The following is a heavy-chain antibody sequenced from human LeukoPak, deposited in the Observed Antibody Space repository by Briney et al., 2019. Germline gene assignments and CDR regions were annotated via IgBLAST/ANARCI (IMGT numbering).Heavy chain of an antibody. V-gene: IGHV4-59*01. J-gene: IGHJ5*02. CDR3: ARDRSSLDTAMDRWFDP. CDR2: IYYSGST. D-gene: IGHD5-18*01. CDR1: GGSISSYY. Sequence: PSETLSLTCTVSGGSISSYYWSWIRQPPRKGLEWIGYIYYSGSTNYNPSLKSRVTISVDTSKNQFSLKLSSVTAADTAVYYCARDRSSLDTAMDRWFDPWGQGTLVTASS.